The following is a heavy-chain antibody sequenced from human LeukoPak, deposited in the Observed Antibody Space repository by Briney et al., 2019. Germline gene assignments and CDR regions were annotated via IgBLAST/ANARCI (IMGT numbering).Heavy chain of an antibody. Sequence: GGSLRLSCAASGFTLSSYTIHWVRQPPGKGLEWVAVISYDGSNKYYADSVKGRFTISRDNSKNTLYLQMNSLRAEDTAVYYCAGEFGDPGSRYFDYWGQGTLVTVSS. V-gene: IGHV3-30*04. CDR1: GFTLSSYT. CDR2: ISYDGSNK. CDR3: AGEFGDPGSRYFDY. J-gene: IGHJ4*02. D-gene: IGHD3-10*01.